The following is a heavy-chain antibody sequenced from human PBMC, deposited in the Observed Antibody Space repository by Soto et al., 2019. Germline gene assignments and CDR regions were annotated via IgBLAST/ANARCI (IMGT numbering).Heavy chain of an antibody. CDR3: ARGLASGDY. J-gene: IGHJ4*02. CDR1: GYTFTNFY. D-gene: IGHD6-6*01. V-gene: IGHV1-46*01. Sequence: QVQLVQSGAEVKEPGASVKISCKGSGYTFTNFYIHWVRQAPGQGLEWMGIVNPNGGSTNYAQNFKGRITISRDTSTSTVYMDLSSLRSEDTAVYYCARGLASGDYWGQGTLVTVSP. CDR2: VNPNGGST.